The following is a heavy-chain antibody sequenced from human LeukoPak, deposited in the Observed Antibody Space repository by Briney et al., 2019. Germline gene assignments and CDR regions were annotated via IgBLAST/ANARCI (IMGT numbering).Heavy chain of an antibody. CDR3: AKAEGGYYYYGMDV. V-gene: IGHV3-30*18. Sequence: PGRSLSLSCAASGFTFSSYGIHWVRQAPGKGLEWVAVISYDGSNKYYADSVQGRFTISRDNSKNTLYLQMNSLRAEDTAVYYCAKAEGGYYYYGMDVWGQGTTVTVSS. J-gene: IGHJ6*02. D-gene: IGHD1-14*01. CDR2: ISYDGSNK. CDR1: GFTFSSYG.